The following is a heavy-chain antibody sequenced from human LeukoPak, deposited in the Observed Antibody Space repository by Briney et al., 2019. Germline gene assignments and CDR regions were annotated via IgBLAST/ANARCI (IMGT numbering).Heavy chain of an antibody. J-gene: IGHJ4*02. CDR1: GFPFSNYA. CDR3: ARDFSSIAVAGTMVVY. D-gene: IGHD6-19*01. Sequence: GGSLRLSCAASGFPFSNYAMSWVRQAPGKGLEWVSSISSSSSYIYYADSVKGRFTISRDNAKNSLYLQMNSLRAEDTAVYYCARDFSSIAVAGTMVVYWGQGTLVTVSS. CDR2: ISSSSSYI. V-gene: IGHV3-21*01.